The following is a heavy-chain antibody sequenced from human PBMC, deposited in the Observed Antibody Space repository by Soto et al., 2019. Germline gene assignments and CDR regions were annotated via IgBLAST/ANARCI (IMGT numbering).Heavy chain of an antibody. CDR3: ARSYSSSSYYYYYYMDV. J-gene: IGHJ6*03. CDR2: ISFTGDT. Sequence: PSETLSLTCTVSGDSVSGGGYYWTWIRQPPGKGLEWIGYISFTGDTTYNPSLRSRVTIAMHTSKNQFSLKLSSATAADTAVYYCARSYSSSSYYYYYYMDVWGKGTTVTVSS. D-gene: IGHD6-6*01. CDR1: GDSVSGGGYY. V-gene: IGHV4-61*08.